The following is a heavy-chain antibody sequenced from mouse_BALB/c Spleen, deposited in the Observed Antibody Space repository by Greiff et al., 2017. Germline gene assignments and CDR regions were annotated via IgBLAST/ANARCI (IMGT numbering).Heavy chain of an antibody. V-gene: IGHV5-9-3*01. D-gene: IGHD1-2*01. CDR2: ISSGGSYT. CDR1: GFTFSSYA. Sequence: EVHLVESGGGLVKPGGSLKLSCAASGFTFSSYAMSWVRQTPEKRLEWVATISSGGSYTYYPDSVKGRFTISRDNAKNTLYLQMSSLRSEDTAMYYCARERNSLLRLQGFAYWGQGTLVTVSA. J-gene: IGHJ3*01. CDR3: ARERNSLLRLQGFAY.